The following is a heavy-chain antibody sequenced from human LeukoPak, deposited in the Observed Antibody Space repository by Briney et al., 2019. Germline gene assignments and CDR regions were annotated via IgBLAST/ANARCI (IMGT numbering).Heavy chain of an antibody. CDR2: ISSSSSYI. CDR1: GFTFSSYS. D-gene: IGHD5-18*01. V-gene: IGHV3-21*01. J-gene: IGHJ4*02. Sequence: GGSLRLSCAASGFTFSSYSMNWVRQAPGKGLEWVSSISSSSSYIYYADSVKGRFTISRDNAKNSLYLQMNSLRAEDTAVYYCARDLYSYGQQMAYWGQGTLVTVSS. CDR3: ARDLYSYGQQMAY.